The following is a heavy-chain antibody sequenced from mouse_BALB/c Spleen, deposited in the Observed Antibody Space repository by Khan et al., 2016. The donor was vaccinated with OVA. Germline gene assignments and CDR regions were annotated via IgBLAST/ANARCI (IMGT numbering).Heavy chain of an antibody. J-gene: IGHJ4*01. Sequence: QIQLVQSGPELKKPGETVKISCKASGYTFTNYGMNWVKQTPGQGLKWMGWINTYTGETTYADDFKGQFTFSVETSSSTAFLQINSLKTEDTAIYFCAREGYSGSLDYWGQGTSVTVSS. V-gene: IGHV9-3-1*01. CDR2: INTYTGET. CDR1: GYTFTNYG. CDR3: AREGYSGSLDY.